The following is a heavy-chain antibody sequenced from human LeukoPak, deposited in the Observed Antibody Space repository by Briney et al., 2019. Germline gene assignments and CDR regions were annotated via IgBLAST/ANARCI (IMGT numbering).Heavy chain of an antibody. CDR1: GGSISSYY. V-gene: IGHV4-59*12. J-gene: IGHJ6*02. CDR3: ARDQSREVDYYGMDV. CDR2: IYYSGST. D-gene: IGHD1-26*01. Sequence: SETLSLTCTVSGGSISSYYWSWIRQPPGKGLEWIGYIYYSGSTNYNPSLKSRVTMSVDTSKNQFSLKLSSVTAADTAVYYCARDQSREVDYYGMDVWGQGTTVTVSS.